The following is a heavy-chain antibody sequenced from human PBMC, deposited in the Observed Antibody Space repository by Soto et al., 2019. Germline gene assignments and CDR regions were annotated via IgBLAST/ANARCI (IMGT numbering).Heavy chain of an antibody. CDR2: ISWNSGTR. CDR3: AKELGGYSYGYELDH. Sequence: EVQLVDSGGGLVQPGRSLRLSCAASGFTFDIYAMHWVRQAPGKGLEWVASISWNSGTRGYADSVKGRFTISRDNAKNSLYLQMDSLRTEDTAFYYCAKELGGYSYGYELDHGGQGTLVAVSS. V-gene: IGHV3-9*01. D-gene: IGHD5-18*01. J-gene: IGHJ4*02. CDR1: GFTFDIYA.